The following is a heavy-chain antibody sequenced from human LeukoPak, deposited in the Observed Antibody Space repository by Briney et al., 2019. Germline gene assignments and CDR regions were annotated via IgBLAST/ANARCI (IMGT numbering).Heavy chain of an antibody. CDR2: INPSGGST. V-gene: IGHV1-46*01. D-gene: IGHD3-10*01. J-gene: IGHJ4*02. CDR3: ATAGDYYGSGSYSLSTLDY. CDR1: GYTFTSYY. Sequence: ASVKVSCKASGYTFTSYYMHWVRQAPGQGLEWMGIINPSGGSTSYAQKFQGRVTMTRDTSTSTVYMELSSLRSEDTAVYYCATAGDYYGSGSYSLSTLDYWGQGTLVTVSS.